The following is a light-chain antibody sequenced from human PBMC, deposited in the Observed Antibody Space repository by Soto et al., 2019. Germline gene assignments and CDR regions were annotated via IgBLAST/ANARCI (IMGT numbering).Light chain of an antibody. V-gene: IGLV2-14*01. CDR2: EVS. CDR3: SSYTGSSTV. CDR1: SSDVGGYNH. J-gene: IGLJ2*01. Sequence: QSVLTQPASVSGSPGQSITISCTGTSSDVGGYNHVSWYQQHPGKAPKLMIYEVSNRPSGVSNRFSGSRSGNTASLTISGLQAEDEADYYCSSYTGSSTVFGGGTKLTVL.